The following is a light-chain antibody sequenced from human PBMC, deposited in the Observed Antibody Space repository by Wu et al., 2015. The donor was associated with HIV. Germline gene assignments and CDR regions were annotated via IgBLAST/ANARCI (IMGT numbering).Light chain of an antibody. Sequence: DIQMTQSPSSLSASVGDRVTITCRASQGISNYLAWYQQKPGKVPKLLIYAASTLQSGVPSRFSGSGSGTDFTLTVSGLQPEDVATYFCQSYNSAQWTFGQGTKVEIK. CDR3: QSYNSAQWT. V-gene: IGKV1-27*01. CDR1: QGISNY. J-gene: IGKJ1*01. CDR2: AAS.